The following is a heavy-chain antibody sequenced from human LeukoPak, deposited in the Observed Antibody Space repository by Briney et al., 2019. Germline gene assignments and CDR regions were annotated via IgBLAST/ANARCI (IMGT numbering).Heavy chain of an antibody. V-gene: IGHV1-46*01. CDR3: ARDQEAFDY. CDR2: IYPSDGST. Sequence: ASVKGSCKASGYSFTSNYIHWVRQAPGQGLEWMGMIYPSDGSTSYTQKFQGRVTVTRDTSTSTVHMELSGLRSEDTAVYYCARDQEAFDYWGQGTLVTVSS. CDR1: GYSFTSNY. J-gene: IGHJ4*02.